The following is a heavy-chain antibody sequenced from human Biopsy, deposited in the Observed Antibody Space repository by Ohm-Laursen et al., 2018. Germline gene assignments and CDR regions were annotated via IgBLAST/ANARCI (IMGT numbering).Heavy chain of an antibody. CDR3: ARIFLVGVTPGYGMDV. J-gene: IGHJ6*02. CDR1: GFTFSPYT. Sequence: SLRLSCAASGFTFSPYTMTWVRQAPGKGLEWVSSISSSGNFMYYTDSVEGRFTISRDNAKNSLYLQMNSLRAEDTALYYCARIFLVGVTPGYGMDVWGQGTTVTVSS. V-gene: IGHV3-21*01. D-gene: IGHD1-26*01. CDR2: ISSSGNFM.